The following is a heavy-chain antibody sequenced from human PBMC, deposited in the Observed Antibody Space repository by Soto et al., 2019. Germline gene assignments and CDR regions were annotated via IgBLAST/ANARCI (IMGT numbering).Heavy chain of an antibody. J-gene: IGHJ4*02. CDR3: ARADEMATADY. Sequence: ETLSLTCTVSGGSISSYYWSWIRQPPGKGLEWIGYIYYSGSTNYNPSLKSRVTISVDTSKNQFSLKLSSVTAADTAVYYCARADEMATADYWGQGTLVTVSS. V-gene: IGHV4-59*01. D-gene: IGHD5-18*01. CDR1: GGSISSYY. CDR2: IYYSGST.